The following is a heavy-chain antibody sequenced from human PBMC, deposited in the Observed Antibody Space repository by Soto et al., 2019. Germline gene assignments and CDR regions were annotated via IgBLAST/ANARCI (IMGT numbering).Heavy chain of an antibody. CDR2: IIPIFGTA. D-gene: IGHD3-10*01. CDR3: ARDPPNPRPLWFGSSDAFDI. Sequence: SVKVSCKASGGTFSSYAIIWARQAPGQGLGWMGGIIPIFGTANYAQKFQGRVTITADESTSTAYMELSSLRSEDTAVYYCARDPPNPRPLWFGSSDAFDIRGQGTMVTVSS. CDR1: GGTFSSYA. J-gene: IGHJ3*02. V-gene: IGHV1-69*13.